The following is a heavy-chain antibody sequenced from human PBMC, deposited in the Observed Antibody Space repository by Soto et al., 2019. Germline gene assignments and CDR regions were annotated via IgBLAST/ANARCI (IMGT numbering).Heavy chain of an antibody. J-gene: IGHJ6*02. D-gene: IGHD3-10*01. Sequence: LRLACAASGYTFSICAMHWVRQAPGKGLEWVAVISYDGSNKYYADSVKGRFTISRDNSKNTLYLQMSSLRAEDTAVYYCARDPYGSYGMEVWGPGNTVNVS. CDR3: ARDPYGSYGMEV. CDR2: ISYDGSNK. CDR1: GYTFSICA. V-gene: IGHV3-30-3*01.